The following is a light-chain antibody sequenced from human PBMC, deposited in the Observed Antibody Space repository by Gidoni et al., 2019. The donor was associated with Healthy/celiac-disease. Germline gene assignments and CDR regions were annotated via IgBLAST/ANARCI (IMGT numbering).Light chain of an antibody. CDR2: AAS. Sequence: DIQMTQSPSSLSASVGDRVTITCRASQSISSYLIWYQQKPGKAPKLLIYAASSLQSGVPSRFSGSGSGTDFTLTISSLQPEDFATYYCQQSYSTPNTFXXXTKLEIK. CDR3: QQSYSTPNT. J-gene: IGKJ2*01. V-gene: IGKV1-39*01. CDR1: QSISSY.